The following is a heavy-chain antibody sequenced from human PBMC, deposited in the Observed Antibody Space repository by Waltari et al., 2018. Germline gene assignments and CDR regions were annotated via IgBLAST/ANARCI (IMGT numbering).Heavy chain of an antibody. CDR1: GGSISSEAYW. J-gene: IGHJ5*02. CDR2: VYTNGAT. Sequence: QVQLQESGPGLVNPSQTLSPTCTVSGGSISSEAYWWTWIRQPAGKGLEWIGRVYTNGATTYNPSLRSRAIISIDTSRDQFFLQLSSVTAADTAMYYCTRGGLPLANWFDPWGQGTLVTVSS. CDR3: TRGGLPLANWFDP. V-gene: IGHV4-61*02. D-gene: IGHD2-21*01.